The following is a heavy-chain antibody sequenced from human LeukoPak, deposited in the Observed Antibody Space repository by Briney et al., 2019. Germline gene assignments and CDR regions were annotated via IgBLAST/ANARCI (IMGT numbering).Heavy chain of an antibody. J-gene: IGHJ4*02. V-gene: IGHV3-30-3*01. CDR2: ISYDGSNK. D-gene: IGHD3-3*01. CDR3: ARVSHLYYDFWSGYYAY. Sequence: PGGSLRLSCAASGLTFSSYAMHWVRQAPGKGLEWVAVISYDGSNKYYADSVKGRFTISRDNSKNTLYLQMNSLRAEDTAVYYCARVSHLYYDFWSGYYAYWGQGTLVTVSS. CDR1: GLTFSSYA.